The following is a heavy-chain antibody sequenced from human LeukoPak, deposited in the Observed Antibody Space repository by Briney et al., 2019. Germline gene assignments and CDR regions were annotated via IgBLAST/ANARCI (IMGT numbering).Heavy chain of an antibody. CDR2: INPNSGGT. V-gene: IGHV1-2*02. CDR1: GYTFTGYY. J-gene: IGHJ4*02. CDR3: ARAMEQQLVGPDY. Sequence: ASVKVSCKASGYTFTGYYMHWVRQAPGQGLEWMGWINPNSGGTNYAQKFQGRVTMTRDTPISTAYMELSRLRSDDTAVYYCARAMEQQLVGPDYWGQGTLVTVSS. D-gene: IGHD6-13*01.